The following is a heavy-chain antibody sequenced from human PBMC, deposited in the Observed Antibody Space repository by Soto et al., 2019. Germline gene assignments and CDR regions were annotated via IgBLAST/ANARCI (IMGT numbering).Heavy chain of an antibody. CDR1: EFTFSSYS. CDR3: ASIIGWELLLAFDI. J-gene: IGHJ3*02. Sequence: PGGSLRLSCTASEFTFSSYSMNWVRKAPGKGLEWVSSISSSSNFIYYVDSVKGRFTISRDNAKNSLYLQMNSLRAEDTAVYYCASIIGWELLLAFDIWGQGTMVTVSS. D-gene: IGHD1-26*01. V-gene: IGHV3-21*01. CDR2: ISSSSNFI.